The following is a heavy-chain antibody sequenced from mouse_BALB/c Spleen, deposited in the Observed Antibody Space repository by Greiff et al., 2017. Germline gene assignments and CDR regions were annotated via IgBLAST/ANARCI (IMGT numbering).Heavy chain of an antibody. D-gene: IGHD2-3*01. CDR3: ARAGYYSYAMDY. CDR1: GYNFTSYW. J-gene: IGHJ4*01. CDR2: IYPGSGST. Sequence: QVQLQQPGAELVKPGTSVKLSCKASGYNFTSYWINWVKLRPGQGLEWIGDIYPGSGSTNYNEKFKSKATLTVDTSSSTAYMQLSSLASEDSALYYCARAGYYSYAMDYWGQGTSVTVSS. V-gene: IGHV1-55*01.